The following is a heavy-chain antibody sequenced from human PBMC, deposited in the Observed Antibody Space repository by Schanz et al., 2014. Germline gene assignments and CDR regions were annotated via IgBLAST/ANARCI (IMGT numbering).Heavy chain of an antibody. D-gene: IGHD6-13*01. J-gene: IGHJ4*02. CDR1: GLTVGDAW. CDR2: INQAASVQ. V-gene: IGHV3-7*01. Sequence: VQLVESGGGVVQPGRSLRLSCAASGLTVGDAWMSWVRQAPGKGLEWVAAINQAASVQYYVDSVKGRFTISRDDAKNSHYLQMNSLRVEDTAVFYCVKIGYTHWSLDDWGQGILVTVSS. CDR3: VKIGYTHWSLDD.